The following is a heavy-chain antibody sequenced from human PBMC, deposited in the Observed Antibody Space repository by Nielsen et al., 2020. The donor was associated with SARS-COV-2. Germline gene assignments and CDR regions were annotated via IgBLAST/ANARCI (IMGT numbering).Heavy chain of an antibody. V-gene: IGHV3-74*01. CDR3: AGGFFGREMDV. CDR1: GFTFSSYW. Sequence: GGSLRLSCAASGFTFSSYWMHWVRQAPGKGLVWVSRINSDGSSTSYADSVKGRFTISRDNAKNTLYLQMNSLRAEDTAVYYCAGGFFGREMDVWGKGTTVTVSS. J-gene: IGHJ6*04. CDR2: INSDGSST. D-gene: IGHD3-10*01.